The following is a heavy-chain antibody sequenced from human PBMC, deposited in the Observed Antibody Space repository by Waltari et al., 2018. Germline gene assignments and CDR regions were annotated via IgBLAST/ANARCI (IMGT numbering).Heavy chain of an antibody. J-gene: IGHJ4*02. V-gene: IGHV4-38-2*02. D-gene: IGHD1-20*01. Sequence: QVQLQESGPGLVKPSETLSLTCAVSGYSISSGYYWGWIRQPPGKGLEWIGSIYHSGSTLHTPALKSRVTISVDTSKNQFSRKLSSVTAADTAVYYCARDTPAPRITGATSVDYWGQGTLVTVSS. CDR2: IYHSGST. CDR3: ARDTPAPRITGATSVDY. CDR1: GYSISSGYY.